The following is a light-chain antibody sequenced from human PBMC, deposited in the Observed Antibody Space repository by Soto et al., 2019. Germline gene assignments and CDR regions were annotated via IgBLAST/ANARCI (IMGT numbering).Light chain of an antibody. CDR1: SSDVGGYNY. CDR3: CSYAGSYTLGV. J-gene: IGLJ2*01. V-gene: IGLV2-11*01. CDR2: DVS. Sequence: QSVLTQPRSVSGSPGQSFTISCTGTSSDVGGYNYVSWYQQHPGKAPKLMIYDVSKRPSGVPDRFYGSMSGNTASLTISGLQAEYDADYYSCSYAGSYTLGVFGGGTKLTVL.